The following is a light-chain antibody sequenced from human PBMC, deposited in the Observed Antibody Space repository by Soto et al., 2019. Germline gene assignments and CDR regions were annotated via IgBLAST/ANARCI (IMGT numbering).Light chain of an antibody. CDR3: QQYHRTQS. Sequence: DILLTQSPVSLAVSLGERDTISCKSGQSVFYSPNRKNSLAWFQKKRGQPPKLLIYWASTRASGVPDRFIGSGSATDFTLTITSLQAEDVAVYYCQQYHRTQSYGQGTKVDIK. CDR2: WAS. CDR1: QSVFYSPNRKNS. V-gene: IGKV4-1*01. J-gene: IGKJ1*01.